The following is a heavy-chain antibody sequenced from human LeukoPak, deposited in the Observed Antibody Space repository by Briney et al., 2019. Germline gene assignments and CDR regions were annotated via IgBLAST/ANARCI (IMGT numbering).Heavy chain of an antibody. J-gene: IGHJ4*02. CDR1: GGTFSGYA. CDR2: IIPIFGTA. D-gene: IGHD6-19*01. V-gene: IGHV1-69*13. CDR3: ASGIAVAGTFYYFDY. Sequence: SVKVSCKASGGTFSGYAISWVRQAPGQGLEWMGGIIPIFGTANYAQKFQGRVTITADESTSTAYMELSSLRSEDTAVYYCASGIAVAGTFYYFDYWGQGTLVTVSS.